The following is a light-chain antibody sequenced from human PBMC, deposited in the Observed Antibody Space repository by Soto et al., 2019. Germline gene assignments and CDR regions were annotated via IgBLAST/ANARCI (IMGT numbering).Light chain of an antibody. CDR1: QSVSSD. CDR2: DAS. CDR3: QQRSSWPPTIT. Sequence: EIVMTQYPATLSVDPGERSTLSCMASQSVSSDLAWYQQKPGQAPRLLIYDASYRATDIPPRFSGSGSGTDFTLTISSLEPEDFAVYYCQQRSSWPPTITVGPGTRLDIK. J-gene: IGKJ5*01. V-gene: IGKV3-11*01.